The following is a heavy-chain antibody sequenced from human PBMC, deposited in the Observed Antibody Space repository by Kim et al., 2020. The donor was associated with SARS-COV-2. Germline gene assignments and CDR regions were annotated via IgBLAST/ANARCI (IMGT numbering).Heavy chain of an antibody. V-gene: IGHV3-20*01. J-gene: IGHJ6*02. Sequence: DSVKGRFTISRDNAQNSLYLQMNSLRAEDTALYHAVRSLETTYYYYGVDVWGQGTTVTVSS. CDR3: VRSLETTYYYYGVDV. D-gene: IGHD1-1*01.